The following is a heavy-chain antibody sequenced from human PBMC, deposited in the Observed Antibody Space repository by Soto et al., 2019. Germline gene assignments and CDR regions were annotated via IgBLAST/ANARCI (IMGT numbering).Heavy chain of an antibody. CDR2: IYYSGST. V-gene: IGHV4-31*03. D-gene: IGHD2-2*02. J-gene: IGHJ3*02. CDR3: ASCSSTSCYRWVSFDI. CDR1: GGSISSGGYY. Sequence: NPSETLSLTCTVSGGSISSGGYYWSWIRQHPGKGLEWIGYIYYSGSTYYNPSLKSRVTISVDTSKNQFSLKLSSVTAADTAVYYCASCSSTSCYRWVSFDIWGQGTMVTVSS.